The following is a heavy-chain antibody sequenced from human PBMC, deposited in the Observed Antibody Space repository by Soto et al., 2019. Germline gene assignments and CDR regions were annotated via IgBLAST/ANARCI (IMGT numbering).Heavy chain of an antibody. CDR2: IYDSGST. D-gene: IGHD3-10*01. V-gene: IGHV4-59*08. J-gene: IGHJ4*02. CDR1: GGSISSYY. Sequence: QVQLQESGPGLVKPSETLSLTCTVSGGSISSYYWSWIRQPPGKGLEWIGYIYDSGSTNYNPSLKSRVTISVDTSKNQSSLKLSPVTAADTAVYYCARHYDSGSYILSGWGQGTLVSVSS. CDR3: ARHYDSGSYILSG.